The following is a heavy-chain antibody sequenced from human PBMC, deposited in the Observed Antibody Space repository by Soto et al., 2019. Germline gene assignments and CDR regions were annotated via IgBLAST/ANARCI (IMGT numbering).Heavy chain of an antibody. CDR2: ISAYNGNT. CDR3: ARPDYYDSSGPPPY. D-gene: IGHD3-22*01. V-gene: IGHV1-18*01. J-gene: IGHJ4*02. Sequence: QVQLVQSGAEVKKPGASVKVSCKASGYTFTSYGISWVRQAPGQGLEWMGWISAYNGNTNYAQKLQGRVTMTTDTSTHTAYMQLRSLRSDDTAVYYCARPDYYDSSGPPPYWGQGTLVTVSS. CDR1: GYTFTSYG.